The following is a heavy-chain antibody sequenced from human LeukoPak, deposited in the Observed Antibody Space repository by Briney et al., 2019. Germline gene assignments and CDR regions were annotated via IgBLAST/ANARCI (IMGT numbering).Heavy chain of an antibody. D-gene: IGHD6-13*01. CDR3: ARVWAAAGNYYMDV. V-gene: IGHV3-48*03. CDR2: ISSSGSTI. J-gene: IGHJ6*03. CDR1: GFTFSSYE. Sequence: QAGGSLRLSCAASGFTFSSYEMNWVRQAPGKGLEWVSYISSSGSTIYYADSVKGRFTISRDNAKNSLYLQMNSLRAEDTAVYYCARVWAAAGNYYMDVWGKGTTVTISS.